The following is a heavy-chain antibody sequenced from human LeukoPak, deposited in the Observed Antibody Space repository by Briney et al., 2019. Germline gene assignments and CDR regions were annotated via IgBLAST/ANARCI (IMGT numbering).Heavy chain of an antibody. D-gene: IGHD3-3*01. CDR2: IYTGGSA. CDR3: ARLQPRTHYNFGSASYAFDL. CDR1: GGSISSYY. V-gene: IGHV4-4*08. Sequence: SEALSLTCTVSGGSISSYYWGWLRQPPGKGLQWIGYIYTGGSAYYNPSLYRRVAVSVDTSKNQFSLRLTSVTAADTAMYYCARLQPRTHYNFGSASYAFDLWGQGTLVTVSS. J-gene: IGHJ5*02.